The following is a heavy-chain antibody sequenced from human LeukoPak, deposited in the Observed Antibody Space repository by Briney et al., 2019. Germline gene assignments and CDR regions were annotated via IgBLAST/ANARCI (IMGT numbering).Heavy chain of an antibody. J-gene: IGHJ4*02. CDR3: ARHALGVRSPFHYFDY. Sequence: PSETLSLTCAVSGYSISSGYYWGWSRQPPGKGREGSGSIYHSGSTYYNPSLKSRVTISVDTSKNQFSLNLSPVTAADTAVYYCARHALGVRSPFHYFDYWGQGTLVTVSS. CDR1: GYSISSGYY. CDR2: IYHSGST. V-gene: IGHV4-38-2*01. D-gene: IGHD6-6*01.